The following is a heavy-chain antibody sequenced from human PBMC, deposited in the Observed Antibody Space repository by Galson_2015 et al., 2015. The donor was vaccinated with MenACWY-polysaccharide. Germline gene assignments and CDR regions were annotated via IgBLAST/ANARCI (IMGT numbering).Heavy chain of an antibody. CDR2: LKSKPAGGTT. D-gene: IGHD6-13*01. V-gene: IGHV3-15*01. CDR3: TTTLGLAAAGF. CDR1: GFTFSNAW. J-gene: IGHJ4*02. Sequence: SLRLSCAASGFTFSNAWMNWVRQAPGKGLEWVGRLKSKPAGGTTDYAAPVKGRFTISRDDSKYTLYLQMNSLKTEDTAVYYCTTTLGLAAAGFWGQGTRVTVSS.